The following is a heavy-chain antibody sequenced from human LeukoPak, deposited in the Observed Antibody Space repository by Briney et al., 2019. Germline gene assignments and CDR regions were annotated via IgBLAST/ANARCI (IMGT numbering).Heavy chain of an antibody. J-gene: IGHJ6*03. Sequence: ASVKVSCKASGYTFTSYGISWVRQAPGQGLEWMGWISAYNGNTNYAQKFQGRVTITADESTSTAYMELSSLRSEDTAVYYCARDLGGYYYYMDVWGKGTTVTVSS. CDR1: GYTFTSYG. V-gene: IGHV1-18*01. CDR3: ARDLGGYYYYMDV. CDR2: ISAYNGNT. D-gene: IGHD3-10*01.